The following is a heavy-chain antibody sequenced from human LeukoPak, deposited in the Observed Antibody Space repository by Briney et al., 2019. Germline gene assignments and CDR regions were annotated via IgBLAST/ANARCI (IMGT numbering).Heavy chain of an antibody. CDR2: ISWSGSSI. Sequence: PGGSLRLSCAASGFTLSDYYMSWIRQAPGKGLEWVSYISWSGSSIYYADSVKGRFTISRDNSKNTLYLQMNSLRAEDTAVYYCAKDPTPLYSSSWTGYFQHWGQGTLVTVSS. J-gene: IGHJ1*01. V-gene: IGHV3-11*04. CDR1: GFTLSDYY. D-gene: IGHD6-13*01. CDR3: AKDPTPLYSSSWTGYFQH.